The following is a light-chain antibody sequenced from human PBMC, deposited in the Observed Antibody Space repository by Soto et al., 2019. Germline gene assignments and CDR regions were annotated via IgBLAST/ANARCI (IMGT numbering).Light chain of an antibody. V-gene: IGLV1-40*01. CDR2: GNN. J-gene: IGLJ2*01. Sequence: QSVLTQPPSVSGAPGQRVTISCTGSSCNIRSGYDVHWYQQFPGTAPKLLIYGNNNRPSGVPDRFSGSKSGTSASLAITGLQAEDEADYYCQSYDNTLSSSEVVFGGGTKVTVL. CDR1: SCNIRSGYD. CDR3: QSYDNTLSSSEVV.